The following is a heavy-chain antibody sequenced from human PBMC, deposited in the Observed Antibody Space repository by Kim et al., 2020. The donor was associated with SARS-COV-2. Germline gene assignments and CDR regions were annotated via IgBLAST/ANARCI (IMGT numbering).Heavy chain of an antibody. CDR1: GYIFTNYY. CDR3: TRGGSSWYVVDY. J-gene: IGHJ4*02. V-gene: IGHV1-18*01. Sequence: ASVKVSCKASGYIFTNYYITWMRQAPGQGLEWVGWISAYNGGTLYARTVQGRVTMTIDTSTSMAYMELTSPRSDDTAVYYCTRGGSSWYVVDYWSQGTL. CDR2: ISAYNGGT. D-gene: IGHD6-13*01.